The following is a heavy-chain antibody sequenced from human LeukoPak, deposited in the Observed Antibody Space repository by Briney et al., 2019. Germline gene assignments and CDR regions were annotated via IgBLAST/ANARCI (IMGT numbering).Heavy chain of an antibody. CDR2: INPNSGGT. CDR1: GYTFTSYD. V-gene: IGHV1-2*02. CDR3: ARDPPRVAFDI. J-gene: IGHJ3*02. Sequence: ASVKVSCKASGYTFTSYDINWVRQATGQGLEWMGWINPNSGGTNYAQKFQGRVTMTRDTSISTAYMEVSRLRSNDTAVYYCARDPPRVAFDIWGQGTMVTVSS.